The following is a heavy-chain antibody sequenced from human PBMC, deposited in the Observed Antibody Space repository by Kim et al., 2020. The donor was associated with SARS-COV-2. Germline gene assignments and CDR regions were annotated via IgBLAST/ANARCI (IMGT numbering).Heavy chain of an antibody. Sequence: GGSLRLSCAGSGFTFSSCAMSWVRQAPGKGLEWVSAISGSGTSRYYADSVRGLFTISRDNSKNTLYLQMNSLRAEDTAIYYCAKAAAGISTFDAWGQGTLVTVSS. V-gene: IGHV3-23*01. CDR3: AKAAAGISTFDA. CDR2: ISGSGTSR. J-gene: IGHJ4*02. CDR1: GFTFSSCA. D-gene: IGHD6-13*01.